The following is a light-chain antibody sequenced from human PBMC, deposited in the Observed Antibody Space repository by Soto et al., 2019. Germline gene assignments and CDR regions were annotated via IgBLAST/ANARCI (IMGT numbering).Light chain of an antibody. CDR3: TSYAGSDHFVV. V-gene: IGLV2-8*01. Sequence: QSALTQPPSASGSPGQSVTISCTGTSSDIGLYNFVSWYQQHPGKVPKLIIYEVNNRPSGVPDRFSGSKSGNTASLTVSGLQADDEADYYCTSYAGSDHFVVFGGGTKVTVL. J-gene: IGLJ2*01. CDR2: EVN. CDR1: SSDIGLYNF.